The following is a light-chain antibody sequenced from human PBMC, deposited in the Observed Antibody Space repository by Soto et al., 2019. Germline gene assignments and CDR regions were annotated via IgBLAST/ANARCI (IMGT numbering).Light chain of an antibody. Sequence: QSVLTQPPSASGSLGQSVAISCTGTSSDVGATDYVSWYQHHSGKAPKLLLYEVNKRPSGVPDRFSGSKSGNTASLTVSVLQADDEADYYCISHAGTSNALGTGTKLTVL. CDR3: ISHAGTSNA. CDR2: EVN. V-gene: IGLV2-8*01. J-gene: IGLJ1*01. CDR1: SSDVGATDY.